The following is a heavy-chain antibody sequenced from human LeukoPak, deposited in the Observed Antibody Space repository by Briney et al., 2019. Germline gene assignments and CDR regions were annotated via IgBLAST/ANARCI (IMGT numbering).Heavy chain of an antibody. CDR3: AKGGVAVAGWFDP. CDR1: GLTFSSYG. CDR2: ISYDGSNK. V-gene: IGHV3-30*18. J-gene: IGHJ5*02. D-gene: IGHD6-19*01. Sequence: PGRSLRLSCAASGLTFSSYGMHWVRQAPGKGLEWVAVISYDGSNKYYADSVKGRFTISRDNSKNTLYLQMNSLRAEDTAVYYCAKGGVAVAGWFDPWGQGTLVTVSS.